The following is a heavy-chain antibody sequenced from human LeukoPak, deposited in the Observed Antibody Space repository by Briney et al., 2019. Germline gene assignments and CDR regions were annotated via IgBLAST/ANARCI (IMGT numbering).Heavy chain of an antibody. Sequence: SVKVSCKASGGTFSTYTISWVRQAPGQGLEWMGRIIPIFGAANYVQKFQGRVTITTDESTSTAYMELSSLRSEDTTVYYCAREAVTTRDFDYWGQGTLVTVSS. D-gene: IGHD4-17*01. V-gene: IGHV1-69*05. CDR3: AREAVTTRDFDY. CDR1: GGTFSTYT. CDR2: IIPIFGAA. J-gene: IGHJ4*02.